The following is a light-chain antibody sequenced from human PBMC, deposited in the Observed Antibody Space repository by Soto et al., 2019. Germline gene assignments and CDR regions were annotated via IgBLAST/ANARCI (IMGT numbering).Light chain of an antibody. V-gene: IGKV1-39*01. CDR2: GSP. Sequence: DIQMTQSPSSLSASVGDRVTITCRASQSIGMYVNWYQQKPGKAPEVVAYGSPSFQGGVPSRFSGSGSGTDFTLTNTSLQPEDVGTYYCQQGYDTPYTFGQGT. CDR3: QQGYDTPYT. CDR1: QSIGMY. J-gene: IGKJ2*01.